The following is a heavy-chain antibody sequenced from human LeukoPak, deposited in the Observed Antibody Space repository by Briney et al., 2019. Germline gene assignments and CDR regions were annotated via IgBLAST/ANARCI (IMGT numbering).Heavy chain of an antibody. Sequence: ASVKVSCKASGYTFTGYYIHWVGQAPGQGLECVGWINPNSGGTNYAQKFQGRVTMTRDTSISTAYMELSRLRSDDTAMYYCARGGSGSYFSWLDPWGQGTLVTVSS. CDR3: ARGGSGSYFSWLDP. D-gene: IGHD3-10*01. J-gene: IGHJ5*02. CDR2: INPNSGGT. V-gene: IGHV1-2*02. CDR1: GYTFTGYY.